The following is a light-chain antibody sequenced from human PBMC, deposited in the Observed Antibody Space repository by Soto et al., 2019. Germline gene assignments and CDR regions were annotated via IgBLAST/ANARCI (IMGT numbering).Light chain of an antibody. CDR2: PAS. CDR3: QKYSSVPV. J-gene: IGKJ3*01. V-gene: IGKV1-27*01. CDR1: QNIRNF. Sequence: DIQMTQSPTSLSASVGDRVTITCRASQNIRNFVAWYQQKPGKAHKLLIYPASTLQSGVPSRFSGSGSGTDFPLIINRLQPEDVATYSCQKYSSVPVFGPGTKVEIK.